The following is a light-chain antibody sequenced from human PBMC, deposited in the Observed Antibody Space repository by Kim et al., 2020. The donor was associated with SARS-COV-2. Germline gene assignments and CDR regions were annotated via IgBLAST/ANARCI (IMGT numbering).Light chain of an antibody. V-gene: IGKV4-1*01. Sequence: DIVMTQSPDSLAVSLGERATINCKSSQSVLYSSNNKSYLAWYQQKPGQPPKLLIYWASTRESGVPDRFSGSGSGTDFTLTISSLQAEDVAVYYCQQYYSTPRLTFGGGTKVDIK. CDR1: QSVLYSSNNKSY. CDR3: QQYYSTPRLT. CDR2: WAS. J-gene: IGKJ4*01.